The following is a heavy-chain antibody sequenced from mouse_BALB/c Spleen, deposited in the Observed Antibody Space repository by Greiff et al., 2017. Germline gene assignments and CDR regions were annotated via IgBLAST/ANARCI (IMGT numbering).Heavy chain of an antibody. V-gene: IGHV5-17*02. Sequence: EVQLVESGGGLVQPGGSRKLSCAASGFTFSSFGMHWVRQAPEKGLEWVAYISSGSSTIYYADTVKGRFTISRDNPKNTLFLQMTSLRSEDTAMYYCARSEYGNHDYYAMDYWGQGTSVTVSS. CDR1: GFTFSSFG. CDR3: ARSEYGNHDYYAMDY. D-gene: IGHD2-10*02. CDR2: ISSGSSTI. J-gene: IGHJ4*01.